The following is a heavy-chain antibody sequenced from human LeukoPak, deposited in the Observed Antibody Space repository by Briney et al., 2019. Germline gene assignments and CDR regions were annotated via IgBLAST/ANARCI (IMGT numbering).Heavy chain of an antibody. CDR2: ISYDGSNK. J-gene: IGHJ2*01. CDR3: ARDSLSRLRRGYFDL. Sequence: PGGSLRLSCAASGFTFSSYAMHWVRQAPGKGLEWVAVISYDGSNKYYADSVKGRFTISRDNSKNTLYLQMNSLRAEDTAVYYCARDSLSRLRRGYFDLWGRGTLVTVSS. CDR1: GFTFSSYA. D-gene: IGHD4-17*01. V-gene: IGHV3-30-3*01.